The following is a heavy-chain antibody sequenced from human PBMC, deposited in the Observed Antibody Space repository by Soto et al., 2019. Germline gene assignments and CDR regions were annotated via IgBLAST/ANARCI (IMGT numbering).Heavy chain of an antibody. Sequence: SETLSLTCTVSGGSISSYYWSWIRQPPGKGLEWIGYIYYSGSTNYNPSLKSRVTISVDTSKNQFSLKLSSVTAADTAVYYCARDQTYYDFWSGYTWYYGMDVWGQGTTVTVSS. CDR3: ARDQTYYDFWSGYTWYYGMDV. D-gene: IGHD3-3*01. J-gene: IGHJ6*02. V-gene: IGHV4-59*01. CDR2: IYYSGST. CDR1: GGSISSYY.